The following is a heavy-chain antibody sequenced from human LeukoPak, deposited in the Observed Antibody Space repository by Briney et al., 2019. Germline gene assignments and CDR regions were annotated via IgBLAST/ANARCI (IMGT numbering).Heavy chain of an antibody. J-gene: IGHJ4*02. V-gene: IGHV1-2*06. CDR1: GYTFTGYY. D-gene: IGHD1-26*01. CDR3: ARAPVGGSYNPFDY. Sequence: ASVKVSCKASGYTFTGYYMHWVRQAPGQGLEWMGRINPNSGGTNYAQKFQGRVTMTRDTSISTAYMELSGLRSDDTAVYYCARAPVGGSYNPFDYWGQGTLVTVSS. CDR2: INPNSGGT.